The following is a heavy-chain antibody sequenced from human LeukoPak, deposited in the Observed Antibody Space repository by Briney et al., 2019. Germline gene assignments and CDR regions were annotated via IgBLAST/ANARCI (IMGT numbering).Heavy chain of an antibody. CDR3: ARDHRGIVVVPAAIGDDY. J-gene: IGHJ4*02. Sequence: EASVKVSCKASGYTSTGYYMHWVRQAPGQGLEWMGRINPNSGGTNYAQKFQGRVTMTRDTSISTAYMELSRLRSDDTAVYYCARDHRGIVVVPAAIGDDYWGQGTLVTVSS. V-gene: IGHV1-2*06. D-gene: IGHD2-2*02. CDR2: INPNSGGT. CDR1: GYTSTGYY.